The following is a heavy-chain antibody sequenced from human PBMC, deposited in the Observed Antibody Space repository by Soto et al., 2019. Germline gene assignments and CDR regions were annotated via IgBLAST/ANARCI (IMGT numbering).Heavy chain of an antibody. CDR1: GGSISGSY. Sequence: SQTLSLTCSVSGGSISGSYWSWILQSPGKGLEWLGYVYYTGSTNYSPSLRSRVSISVDTSKNEFSLRLSSVTAADTAVYFCARSVAVPGAHIDYWGQGTQVTVSS. D-gene: IGHD6-19*01. V-gene: IGHV4-59*01. J-gene: IGHJ4*02. CDR2: VYYTGST. CDR3: ARSVAVPGAHIDY.